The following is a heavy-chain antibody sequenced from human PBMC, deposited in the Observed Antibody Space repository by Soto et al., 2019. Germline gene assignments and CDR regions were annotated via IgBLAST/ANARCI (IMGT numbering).Heavy chain of an antibody. D-gene: IGHD6-19*01. CDR2: VYYTGNT. V-gene: IGHV4-31*03. CDR1: GGSVSSGDYY. Sequence: QVQLQESGPGLVKPSQTLSLTCTVSGGSVSSGDYYWSWVRQHPGKGLEWIGYVYYTGNTYYNPSRKSRVTISVDTSKNPFSLRLRSVTAADTGVYYCAREVSPNSRGWYTVLVRWFDPWGQGTLVTVSS. J-gene: IGHJ5*02. CDR3: AREVSPNSRGWYTVLVRWFDP.